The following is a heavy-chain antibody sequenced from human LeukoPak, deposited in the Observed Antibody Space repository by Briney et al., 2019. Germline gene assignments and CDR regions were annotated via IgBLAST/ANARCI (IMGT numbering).Heavy chain of an antibody. CDR2: IWYDGSNK. CDR3: AKDDCSGGSCYLEYYFDY. J-gene: IGHJ4*02. CDR1: GFTFSSYG. D-gene: IGHD2-15*01. Sequence: GGSLRLSCAASGFTFSSYGMHWVRQAPGKGLEWVALIWYDGSNKYYTDSVKGRLTISRDNSKNTLYLQMNSLRAEDTAVYYCAKDDCSGGSCYLEYYFDYWGQGTLVTVSS. V-gene: IGHV3-33*06.